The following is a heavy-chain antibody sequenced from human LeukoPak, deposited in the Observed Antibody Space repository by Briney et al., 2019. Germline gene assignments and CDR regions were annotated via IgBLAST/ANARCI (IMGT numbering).Heavy chain of an antibody. J-gene: IGHJ4*02. CDR3: ARDMFSGSYSCVNY. V-gene: IGHV3-7*04. CDR2: INHDGSDK. Sequence: PGGYLRLSCAASGFTFSTHWMSWVRQAPGRGLEWVANINHDGSDKYYVDSVKGRFTISRDNAKNSLYLQMNSLRAEDTAVYYCARDMFSGSYSCVNYWGQGILVTVSS. D-gene: IGHD1-26*01. CDR1: GFTFSTHW.